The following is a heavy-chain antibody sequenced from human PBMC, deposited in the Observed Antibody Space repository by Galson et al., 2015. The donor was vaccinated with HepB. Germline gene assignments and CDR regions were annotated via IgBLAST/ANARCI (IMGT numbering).Heavy chain of an antibody. CDR2: INAGNGNT. Sequence: SLKVSCKASGYTFTSYAMHWVRQAPGQRLEWMGWINAGNGNTKYSQKFQGRVTITRDTSASTAYMELSSLRSEDTAVYYCARGRGGYCSGGSCRRNYYSSGMDVCGQGTTVTVSS. CDR1: GYTFTSYA. J-gene: IGHJ6*02. CDR3: ARGRGGYCSGGSCRRNYYSSGMDV. D-gene: IGHD2-15*01. V-gene: IGHV1-3*01.